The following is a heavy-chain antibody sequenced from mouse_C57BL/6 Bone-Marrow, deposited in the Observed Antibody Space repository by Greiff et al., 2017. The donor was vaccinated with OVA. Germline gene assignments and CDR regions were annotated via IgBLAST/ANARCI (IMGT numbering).Heavy chain of an antibody. Sequence: QVQLQQSGAEVVRPGASVKLSCKASGYTFTDHYINWVKQRPGQGLEWIGRIYPGSGNTYYNEKFKGKATLTAEKSSNTAYMQLSSLTSEDSAVYFCARDDSYFFEYGGQGTALTVSS. CDR2: IYPGSGNT. CDR1: GYTFTDHY. V-gene: IGHV1-76*01. D-gene: IGHD2-3*01. J-gene: IGHJ2*01. CDR3: ARDDSYFFEY.